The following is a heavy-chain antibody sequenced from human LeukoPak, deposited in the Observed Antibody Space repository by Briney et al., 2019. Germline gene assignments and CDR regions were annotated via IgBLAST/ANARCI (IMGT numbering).Heavy chain of an antibody. CDR1: GSTLAESS. D-gene: IGHD1-1*01. CDR2: YDPEEGGI. V-gene: IGHV1-24*01. Sequence: ASVKVSCKVSGSTLAESSIHWLRQAPGKGLEWMGGYDPEEGGIIYAQKFLDRVTMTEDTSTTTAYMEVSSLRSEDTAVYFCAGDRGITITKDFDYWGQGTLVPVSS. CDR3: AGDRGITITKDFDY. J-gene: IGHJ4*02.